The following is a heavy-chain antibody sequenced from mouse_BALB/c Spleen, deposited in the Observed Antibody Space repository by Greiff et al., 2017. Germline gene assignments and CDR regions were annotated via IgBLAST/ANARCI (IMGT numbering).Heavy chain of an antibody. J-gene: IGHJ4*01. CDR3: ARHDYYGNYAMDY. CDR1: GYAFSSYD. CDR2: ISSGGGST. V-gene: IGHV5-12-1*01. Sequence: EVQLQESGGGLVKPGGSLKLSCAASGYAFSSYDMSWVRQTPAKRLAWVAYISSGGGSTNYPDTVKGRFTVSRDNAKTTLYLQMSSLKTEDTAMYFCARHDYYGNYAMDYWGQGTSVTVSS. D-gene: IGHD1-1*01.